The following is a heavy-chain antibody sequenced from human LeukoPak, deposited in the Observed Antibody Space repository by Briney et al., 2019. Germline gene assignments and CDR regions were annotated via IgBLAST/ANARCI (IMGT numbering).Heavy chain of an antibody. CDR1: GYTFTSYG. V-gene: IGHV1-18*01. Sequence: ASVKVSCKASGYTFTSYGISWVRQAPGQGLEWMGWISAYNGNTNYAQKLQGRVTMTTDTSTSTAYMELRSLRSDDTAVYYCARYDFWSSYSNWFDPWGQGTLVTVSS. CDR3: ARYDFWSSYSNWFDP. J-gene: IGHJ5*02. D-gene: IGHD3-3*01. CDR2: ISAYNGNT.